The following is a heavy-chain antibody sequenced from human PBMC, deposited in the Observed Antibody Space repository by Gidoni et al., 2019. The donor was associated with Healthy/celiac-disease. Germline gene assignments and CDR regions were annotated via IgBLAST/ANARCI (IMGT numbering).Heavy chain of an antibody. CDR2: IYYSGST. V-gene: IGHV4-39*01. CDR3: AGPRVEVHLGELSFFDY. CDR1: GGSISSSSYS. D-gene: IGHD3-16*02. J-gene: IGHJ4*02. Sequence: QLQLQESGPGLVKPSETLSLTCTVSGGSISSSSYSWGWIRQPPGKGLEWIGSIYYSGSTYYNPSLKSRVTISVDTSKNQFSLKLSSVTAADTAVYYCAGPRVEVHLGELSFFDYWGQGTLVTVSS.